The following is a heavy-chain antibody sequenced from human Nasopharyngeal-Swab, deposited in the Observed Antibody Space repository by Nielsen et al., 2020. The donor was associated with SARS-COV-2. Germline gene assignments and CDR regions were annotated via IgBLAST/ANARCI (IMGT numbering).Heavy chain of an antibody. Sequence: WIHQPPGKGLEWVSGISWNSGSIGYADSVKGRFTISRDNAKNSLYPQMNSPRAEDTALYYCAKGVAAALPPGMDVWGQGTTVTVSS. D-gene: IGHD6-13*01. V-gene: IGHV3-9*01. J-gene: IGHJ6*02. CDR2: ISWNSGSI. CDR3: AKGVAAALPPGMDV.